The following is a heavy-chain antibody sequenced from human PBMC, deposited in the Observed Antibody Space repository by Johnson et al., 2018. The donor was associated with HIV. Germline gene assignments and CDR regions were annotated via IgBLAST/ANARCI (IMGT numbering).Heavy chain of an antibody. D-gene: IGHD6-19*01. Sequence: QMQLVESGGDVVQPGGSLRLSCTASGFTFSNYGIHWVRQTPGKGLEWVAFIRSDESNKYYTDSVKGRFPISRDNSKNTLYLQMNSLRAGDTAVYYCARVAVAGTYAFDIWGEGTMVTVSS. CDR1: GFTFSNYG. J-gene: IGHJ3*02. CDR3: ARVAVAGTYAFDI. V-gene: IGHV3-30*02. CDR2: IRSDESNK.